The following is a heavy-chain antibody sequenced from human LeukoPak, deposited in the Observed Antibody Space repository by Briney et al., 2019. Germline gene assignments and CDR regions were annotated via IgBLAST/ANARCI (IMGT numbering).Heavy chain of an antibody. CDR1: GGSISSYY. D-gene: IGHD1-26*01. CDR3: AALGATSVY. Sequence: PSETLSLTCTVSGGSISSYYWSWIRQPPGKGLEWIADIYYTRSTRYNPSLKSRVTTSIDTSKNQFSLKLRSVTAADTAMYHCAALGATSVYWGQGTLVTVSS. V-gene: IGHV4-59*08. CDR2: IYYTRST. J-gene: IGHJ4*02.